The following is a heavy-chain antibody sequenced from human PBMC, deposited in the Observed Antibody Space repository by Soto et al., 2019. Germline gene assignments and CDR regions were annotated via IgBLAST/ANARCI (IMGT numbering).Heavy chain of an antibody. J-gene: IGHJ4*02. D-gene: IGHD2-15*01. CDR2: IWSDGSNK. CDR1: GFIFNEYG. V-gene: IGHV3-33*03. Sequence: QVQLVESGGGVVQPGMSLRLSCAASGFIFNEYGMHWVRQAPGKGLEWVAVIWSDGSNKYYADSVKGRFTISRDNSKNTMSLQMNNLRAEDTAVYYCARWGCSGTNCNLNQRSYDLWGQGTLVTVSS. CDR3: ARWGCSGTNCNLNQRSYDL.